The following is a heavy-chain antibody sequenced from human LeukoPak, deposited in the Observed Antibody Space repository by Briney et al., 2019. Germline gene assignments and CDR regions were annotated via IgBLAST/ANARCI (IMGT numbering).Heavy chain of an antibody. D-gene: IGHD6-19*01. Sequence: GASVKVSCKASGYTFSGYYMHWVRQAPGQGLEWMGWINPNNGGTNYTQKFQGRVTMTRDTSIRTAYMEVRRLRSDDTAVYYCARDDMAVAGIGFDYWGQGTLVTVSS. J-gene: IGHJ4*02. CDR2: INPNNGGT. CDR1: GYTFSGYY. CDR3: ARDDMAVAGIGFDY. V-gene: IGHV1-2*02.